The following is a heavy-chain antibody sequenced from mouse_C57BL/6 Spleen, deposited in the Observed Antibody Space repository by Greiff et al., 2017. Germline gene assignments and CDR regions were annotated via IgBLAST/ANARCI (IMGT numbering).Heavy chain of an antibody. D-gene: IGHD2-3*01. CDR3: TFDGYYAFAY. V-gene: IGHV14-4*01. Sequence: EVKLQESGAELVRPGASVKLSCTASGFNIKDDYMHWVKQRPEQGLEWIGWIDPENGDTEYASKFQGKATITADTSSNTAYLQLSSLTSEDTAVYYCTFDGYYAFAYWGQGTLVTVSA. CDR1: GFNIKDDY. J-gene: IGHJ3*01. CDR2: IDPENGDT.